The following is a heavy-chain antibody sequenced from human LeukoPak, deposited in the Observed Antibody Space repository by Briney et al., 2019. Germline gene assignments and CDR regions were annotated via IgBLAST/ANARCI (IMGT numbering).Heavy chain of an antibody. CDR1: DGSVSSADFY. J-gene: IGHJ6*04. CDR2: IHYSGRT. Sequence: PSETLSLTCSVSDGSVSSADFYWSWLRQHPGTGLEWIGHIHYSGRTYYNPSLKSRVAISLDTSKNQFSLKLGSVTAADTAVYYCARDRYSGYDWDFYYYGMDVWGKGTTVTVSS. CDR3: ARDRYSGYDWDFYYYGMDV. D-gene: IGHD5-12*01. V-gene: IGHV4-31*03.